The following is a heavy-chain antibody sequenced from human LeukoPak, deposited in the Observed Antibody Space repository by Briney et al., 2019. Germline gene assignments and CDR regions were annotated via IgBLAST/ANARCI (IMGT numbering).Heavy chain of an antibody. V-gene: IGHV3-73*01. CDR1: GFTFSGSA. CDR2: IRSKANSYAT. D-gene: IGHD3-3*01. CDR3: TRHGGAGSGYYSENYYYYGMDV. Sequence: GGPLRLSCAASGFTFSGSAMHWVRQASGKGLEWVGRIRSKANSYATAYAASVKGRFTISRDDSKNTAYLQMNSLKTEDTAVYYCTRHGGAGSGYYSENYYYYGMDVWGQGTTVTVSS. J-gene: IGHJ6*02.